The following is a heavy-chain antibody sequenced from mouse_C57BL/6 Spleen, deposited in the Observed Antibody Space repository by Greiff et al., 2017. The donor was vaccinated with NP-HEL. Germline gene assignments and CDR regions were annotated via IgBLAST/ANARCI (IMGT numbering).Heavy chain of an antibody. CDR2: IDPSDSET. D-gene: IGHD2-1*01. V-gene: IGHV1-52*01. CDR1: GYTFTSYW. J-gene: IGHJ2*01. Sequence: VQLQQPGAEPVRPGSSVKLSCKASGYTFTSYWMHWVKQRPIQGLEWIGNIDPSDSETHYNQKFKDKATLTVDKSSSTAYMQLSSLTSEDSAVYYCARSGNYALDYWGQGTTLTVSS. CDR3: ARSGNYALDY.